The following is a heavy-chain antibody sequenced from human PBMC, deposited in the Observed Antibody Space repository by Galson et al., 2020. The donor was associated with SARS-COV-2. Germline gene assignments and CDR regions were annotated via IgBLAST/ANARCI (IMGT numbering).Heavy chain of an antibody. CDR2: IWYDGSNK. J-gene: IGHJ6*02. V-gene: IGHV3-33*01. D-gene: IGHD1-26*01. CDR1: GFTFSSYG. Sequence: GESLKISCAASGFTFSSYGMHWVRQAPGKGMEWAAVIWYDGSNKYYADSVKGRFTISRDNSKNTLYLQMNSLRAEDTAVYYCARDMGASYYYYYYGMDVWGQGTTVTVSS. CDR3: ARDMGASYYYYYYGMDV.